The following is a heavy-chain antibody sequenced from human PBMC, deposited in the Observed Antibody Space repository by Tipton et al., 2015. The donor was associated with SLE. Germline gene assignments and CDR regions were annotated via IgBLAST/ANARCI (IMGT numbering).Heavy chain of an antibody. J-gene: IGHJ5*02. V-gene: IGHV4-34*01. D-gene: IGHD6-13*01. Sequence: LRLSCAVYGGSFSSYYWGWIRQPPGKGLEWIGEINHSGGTNYNPSLKSRVTISVDTSKNQFSLKLSSVTAADTAVYYCARGVAATGGYNWFDPWGQGTLVTVSS. CDR3: ARGVAATGGYNWFDP. CDR2: INHSGGT. CDR1: GGSFSSYY.